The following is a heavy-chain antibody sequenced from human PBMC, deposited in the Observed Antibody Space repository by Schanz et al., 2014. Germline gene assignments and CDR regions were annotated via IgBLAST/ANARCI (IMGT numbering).Heavy chain of an antibody. J-gene: IGHJ4*02. CDR2: INHGGST. V-gene: IGHV4-34*01. D-gene: IGHD2-2*01. CDR1: GGSFSGYY. Sequence: QVQLQQWGAGLLKPSETLSLTCAVYGGSFSGYYWSWIRQPPGKGLEWIAEINHGGSTNYNPSLKSRVTISVDTYKNQFSLKLGSVTAADTAVYYCARATRRTRVVPLYFDYWGQGTLXTVSS. CDR3: ARATRRTRVVPLYFDY.